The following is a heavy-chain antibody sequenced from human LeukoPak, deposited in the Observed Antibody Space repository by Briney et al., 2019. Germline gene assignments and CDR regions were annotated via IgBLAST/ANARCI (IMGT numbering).Heavy chain of an antibody. CDR2: INGRSNYI. Sequence: GESLRLSCAVSGFTSSTYTMNWVRQAPGKGLEWVSSINGRSNYIYYADLVKGRFTISRDNAKNSLYLQMNSLRAEDTAVYYCAREDGVVGASSAFDIWGQGSMVTVSS. CDR3: AREDGVVGASSAFDI. J-gene: IGHJ3*02. D-gene: IGHD1-26*01. V-gene: IGHV3-21*01. CDR1: GFTSSTYT.